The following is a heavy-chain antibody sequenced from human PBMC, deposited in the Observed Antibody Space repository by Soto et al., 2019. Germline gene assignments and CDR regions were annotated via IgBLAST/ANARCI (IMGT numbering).Heavy chain of an antibody. Sequence: PGGSLRLSCAASGFTFSSYDMHWVRQAPGKGLEWVAVISYDGRNKYYADSVKGRLTISRDNSKNTLFLQMNSLRTEDTAMYYCAKGQHCSSTSCYFYYYGMDVWGQGITVTSP. CDR1: GFTFSSYD. J-gene: IGHJ6*02. V-gene: IGHV3-30*18. D-gene: IGHD2-2*01. CDR3: AKGQHCSSTSCYFYYYGMDV. CDR2: ISYDGRNK.